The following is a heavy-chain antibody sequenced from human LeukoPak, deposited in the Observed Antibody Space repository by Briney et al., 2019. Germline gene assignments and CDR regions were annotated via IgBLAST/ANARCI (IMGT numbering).Heavy chain of an antibody. V-gene: IGHV3-30-3*01. CDR1: GFTFSSYA. Sequence: GGSLRLSCAASGFTFSSYAMHWVRQAPGKGLEWVAVISYDGSNKYYADSVKGRFTISRDNSKNTLYLQMNSLRAEDTAVYYCARGWRSSWGQGTLVTVSS. CDR2: ISYDGSNK. CDR3: ARGWRSS. D-gene: IGHD3-3*01. J-gene: IGHJ4*02.